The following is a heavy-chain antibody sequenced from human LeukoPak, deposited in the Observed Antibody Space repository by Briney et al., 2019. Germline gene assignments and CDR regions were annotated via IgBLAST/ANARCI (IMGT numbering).Heavy chain of an antibody. CDR3: ARESSTSQTNLFDS. CDR2: LHYRGNT. CDR1: GGSISSYY. Sequence: SETLSLTCTVSGGSISSYYWSWIRQPPGKGLEWIGYLHYRGNTNHNSSLKSRMTISLDTSRNQFSLRLSSVTAADTAIYFCARESSTSQTNLFDSWGQGTLVTDSS. D-gene: IGHD6-6*01. J-gene: IGHJ4*02. V-gene: IGHV4-59*01.